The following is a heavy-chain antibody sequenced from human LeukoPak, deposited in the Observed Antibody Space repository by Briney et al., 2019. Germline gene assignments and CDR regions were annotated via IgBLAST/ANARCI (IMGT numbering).Heavy chain of an antibody. CDR1: GFTFSSYG. CDR2: ISYDGSNK. Sequence: PGGSLRLSCAASGFTFSSYGMHWVRQAPGKGLEWVAVISYDGSNKYYADSVKGRFTISRDNSKNTLYLQMNSLRAEDTAVYYCASWDRWVVRGVILTFDYWGQGTLVTVSS. CDR3: ASWDRWVVRGVILTFDY. D-gene: IGHD3-10*01. J-gene: IGHJ4*02. V-gene: IGHV3-30*03.